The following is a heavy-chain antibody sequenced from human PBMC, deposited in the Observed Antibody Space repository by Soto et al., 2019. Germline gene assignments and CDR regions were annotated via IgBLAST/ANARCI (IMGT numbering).Heavy chain of an antibody. Sequence: EVQLLESGGGLVQPGGSLRLTCAASGFSFSSNSMTWVRQAPGKGLEWISGISIGGDPTFYADSVKGRFISSRDDFKNMMYLQVNSLRVDDTAVYYCVKWDGFGDYLGQGTLVTVSS. D-gene: IGHD1-26*01. CDR3: VKWDGFGDY. V-gene: IGHV3-23*01. CDR2: ISIGGDPT. J-gene: IGHJ4*02. CDR1: GFSFSSNS.